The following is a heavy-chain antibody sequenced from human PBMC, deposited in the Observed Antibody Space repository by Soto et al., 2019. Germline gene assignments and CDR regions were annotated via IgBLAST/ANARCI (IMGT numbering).Heavy chain of an antibody. D-gene: IGHD3-22*01. CDR3: ARGWYHDSSGYYYGYYFDY. V-gene: IGHV1-3*01. CDR2: INAGNGNT. Sequence: GASVKVSCKASGYTFTSYAMHWVRQAPGQRLEWMGWINAGNGNTKYSQKFQGRVTITRDTSASTAYMELSSLRSEDTAVYYCARGWYHDSSGYYYGYYFDYWGQGTLVTVSS. CDR1: GYTFTSYA. J-gene: IGHJ4*02.